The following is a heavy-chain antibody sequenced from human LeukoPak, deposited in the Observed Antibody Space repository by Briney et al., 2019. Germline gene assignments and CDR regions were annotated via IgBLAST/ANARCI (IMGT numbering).Heavy chain of an antibody. CDR2: IKQDGSDK. CDR3: ARRAGDYSHPYDY. Sequence: PGGSLRLSCAASGFTFSSYWMSWVRQAPGKGLEWVANIKQDGSDKYYVDPVKGRFTISRDNSKNTLYLQMNSLRAEDTAVYYCARRAGDYSHPYDYWGQGTLVTVSS. CDR1: GFTFSSYW. J-gene: IGHJ4*02. D-gene: IGHD3-22*01. V-gene: IGHV3-7*03.